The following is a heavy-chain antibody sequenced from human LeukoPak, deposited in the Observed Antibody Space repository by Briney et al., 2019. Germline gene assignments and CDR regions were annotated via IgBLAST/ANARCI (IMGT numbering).Heavy chain of an antibody. V-gene: IGHV3-74*01. CDR3: VSGLAPYYGFFDD. CDR1: GFTFSSHW. Sequence: PGGSLRLSCAASGFTFSSHWMHWVRQVPGKGLEWVSRVSTDGTNTYYADSVKGRFIISRDNAKNALYLQMSSLRLEDTALYYCVSGLAPYYGFFDDWGQGSFVTVSS. J-gene: IGHJ4*02. D-gene: IGHD6-19*01. CDR2: VSTDGTNT.